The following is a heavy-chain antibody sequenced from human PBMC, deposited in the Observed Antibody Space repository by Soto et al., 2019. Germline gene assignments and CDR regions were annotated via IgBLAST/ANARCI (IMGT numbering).Heavy chain of an antibody. J-gene: IGHJ4*02. D-gene: IGHD3-22*01. CDR2: ISYDGSNK. V-gene: IGHV3-30*03. Sequence: GGSLRLSCASSGFTFSSYGMHWVRQAPGKGLEWVAVISYDGSNKYYADSVKGRFTISRDNSKNTLYLQMNSLRAEDTAVYYCARQIYDSSGYYYAYWGQGTLVTVSS. CDR3: ARQIYDSSGYYYAY. CDR1: GFTFSSYG.